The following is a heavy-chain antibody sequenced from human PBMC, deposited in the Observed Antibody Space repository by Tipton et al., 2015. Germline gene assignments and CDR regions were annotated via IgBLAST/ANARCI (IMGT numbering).Heavy chain of an antibody. Sequence: SLRLSCAASGFTFGDFAMHWVRQAPGKGLEWVSLISWDGSSIYYADSVKGRFTISRDNSKNSLYLQMKSLRTEKTALYYCTKGAQPGFEYWGQGTLVPVSS. CDR2: ISWDGSSI. J-gene: IGHJ4*02. V-gene: IGHV3-43*01. CDR1: GFTFGDFA. D-gene: IGHD2-2*01. CDR3: TKGAQPGFEY.